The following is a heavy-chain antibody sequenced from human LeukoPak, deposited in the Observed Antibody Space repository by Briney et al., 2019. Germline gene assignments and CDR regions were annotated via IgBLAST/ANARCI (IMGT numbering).Heavy chain of an antibody. CDR3: ARLGATGSSLYMDV. D-gene: IGHD1-1*01. V-gene: IGHV3-74*03. Sequence: PGGSLRLSCAASGFTFSSYWMHWVRQAPGKGLVWVSRINSDGSSITYADSVKGRFTISRDNAKNTLYLQMNSLRAEDTAVYYCARLGATGSSLYMDVWGKGTTVTASS. J-gene: IGHJ6*03. CDR2: INSDGSSI. CDR1: GFTFSSYW.